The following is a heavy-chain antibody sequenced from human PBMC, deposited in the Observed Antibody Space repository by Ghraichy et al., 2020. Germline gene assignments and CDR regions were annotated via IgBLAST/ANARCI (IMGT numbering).Heavy chain of an antibody. CDR2: TYYRSKWYN. CDR3: ARDHNSPQTTVVTPGSYYYGMDV. CDR1: GDSVSSNSAA. V-gene: IGHV6-1*01. J-gene: IGHJ6*02. Sequence: SQTLSLTCAFSGDSVSSNSAAWNWIRQSPSRGLEWLGRTYYRSKWYNDYAVSVKSRISINPDTSKNQFSLQLNSMTPEDTAVYYCARDHNSPQTTVVTPGSYYYGMDVWGQGTTVTVSS. D-gene: IGHD4-23*01.